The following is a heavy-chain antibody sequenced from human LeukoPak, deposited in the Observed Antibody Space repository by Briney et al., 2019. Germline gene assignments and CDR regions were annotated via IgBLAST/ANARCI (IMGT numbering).Heavy chain of an antibody. CDR2: ISVRSNYI. D-gene: IGHD3-22*01. CDR3: VRLRRYSDTSGFYYYYDF. J-gene: IGHJ4*02. Sequence: NTGGSLRLSCVASGYTFSSYSINWVRQAPGKGLEWVSSISVRSNYIYYADSVRGRFSISRDDARDSLYLQMNSLRAEDTAVYYCVRLRRYSDTSGFYYYYDFWGQGTLVTVSS. V-gene: IGHV3-21*01. CDR1: GYTFSSYS.